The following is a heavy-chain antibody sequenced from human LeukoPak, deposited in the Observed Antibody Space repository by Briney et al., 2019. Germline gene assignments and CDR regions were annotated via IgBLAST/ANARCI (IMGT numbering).Heavy chain of an antibody. Sequence: PGGSLRLSCAASGFTFSSYAMSWVRQAPGKGLEWVSAISGSGGSTYYADSVKGRFTISRDNSKNTLYLQMNSLRAEDTAVYCCAKCAIAAAGTYYGMDVWGQGTTVTVSS. CDR3: AKCAIAAAGTYYGMDV. CDR2: ISGSGGST. V-gene: IGHV3-23*01. J-gene: IGHJ6*02. D-gene: IGHD6-13*01. CDR1: GFTFSSYA.